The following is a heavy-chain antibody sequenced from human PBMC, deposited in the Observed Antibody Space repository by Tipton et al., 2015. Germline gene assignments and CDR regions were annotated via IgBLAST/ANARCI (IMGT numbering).Heavy chain of an antibody. Sequence: TLSLTCTVSGGSISSYYWSWIRQPAGKGLQWIGRIWTNGSTVYNPSFKSRVRMSVHTSKNQFSLKLSSVAAADTAVYYCARHSSFRFDRVGPVWGQGTRVTVSS. J-gene: IGHJ3*01. D-gene: IGHD2-21*01. CDR3: ARHSSFRFDRVGPV. CDR1: GGSISSYY. CDR2: IWTNGST. V-gene: IGHV4-4*07.